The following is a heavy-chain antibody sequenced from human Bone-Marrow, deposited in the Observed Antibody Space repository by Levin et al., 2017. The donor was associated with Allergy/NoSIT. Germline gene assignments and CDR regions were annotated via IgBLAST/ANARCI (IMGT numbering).Heavy chain of an antibody. D-gene: IGHD6-19*01. CDR1: GYTFTDYF. Sequence: ASVKVSCKASGYTFTDYFIHWVRLAPGQGLEWMGWINPNSGDTDSSQNFQGTVTMTRYTSISTAYMEVTSLTSNDTALYYCARISSAAFDMWGQGTVVTVSS. V-gene: IGHV1-2*02. J-gene: IGHJ3*02. CDR3: ARISSAAFDM. CDR2: INPNSGDT.